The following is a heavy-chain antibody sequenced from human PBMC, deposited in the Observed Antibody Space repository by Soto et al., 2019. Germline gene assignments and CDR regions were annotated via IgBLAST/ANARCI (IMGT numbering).Heavy chain of an antibody. J-gene: IGHJ4*02. Sequence: PGGSLRLSCAASGVTFSNYWVHWVRQAPGKGLMWVSRINSDGTTINYADSVEGRFTISRDNAKNTLFLQMNSLRVEDTAVYYCARAGWYRFDYWGQGTLVTVSS. CDR3: ARAGWYRFDY. CDR1: GVTFSNYW. V-gene: IGHV3-74*01. CDR2: INSDGTTI. D-gene: IGHD6-19*01.